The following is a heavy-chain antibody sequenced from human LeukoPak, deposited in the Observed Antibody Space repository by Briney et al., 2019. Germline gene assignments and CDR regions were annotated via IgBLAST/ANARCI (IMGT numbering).Heavy chain of an antibody. CDR2: IKHNGDEL. V-gene: IGHV3-7*01. CDR1: GFTFSSYW. D-gene: IGHD3-16*01. CDR3: ARELRTFDS. Sequence: GGSLRLSCAASGFTFSSYWMTWVRQAPGKGLEWVANIKHNGDELNYVDSVEDRFTISRDNAKNSLYLHMTSLRAEDTAVDYCARELRTFDSWGQGTLVTVSS. J-gene: IGHJ4*02.